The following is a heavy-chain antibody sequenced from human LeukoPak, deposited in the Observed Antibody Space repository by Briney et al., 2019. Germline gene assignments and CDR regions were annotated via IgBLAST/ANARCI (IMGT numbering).Heavy chain of an antibody. D-gene: IGHD6-19*01. V-gene: IGHV3-11*06. CDR1: GFTFSDYY. CDR3: ARAVAGDYFDY. CDR2: ISSSISYT. J-gene: IGHJ4*02. Sequence: GGSLRLSCAAYGFTFSDYYMSWISQAPGKGLEWLSYISSSISYTNYADSVKGRFTISRDNAKNSLYLQMNSLRAEDTAVYYCARAVAGDYFDYWGQGTLVTVSS.